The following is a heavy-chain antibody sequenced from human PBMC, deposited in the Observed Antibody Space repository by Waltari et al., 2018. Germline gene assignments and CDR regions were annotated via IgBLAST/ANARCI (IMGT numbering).Heavy chain of an antibody. D-gene: IGHD6-13*01. CDR2: IYHSGGT. V-gene: IGHV4-4*02. Sequence: VQLQESGPGLVKPSGTLSLNCAVSGGSISSSNWWRWVRQPPGKGLEWIGEIYHSGGTNYNPSLKSRVTISVDKSKNQFSLKLSSVTAADTAVYYCAGRSSSWQNWFDPWGQGTLVTVSS. CDR3: AGRSSSWQNWFDP. CDR1: GGSISSSNW. J-gene: IGHJ5*02.